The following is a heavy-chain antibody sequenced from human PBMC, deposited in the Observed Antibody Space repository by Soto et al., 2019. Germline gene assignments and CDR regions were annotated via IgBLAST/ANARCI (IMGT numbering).Heavy chain of an antibody. Sequence: GGSLRLSCAASGFTFSSYGRHWVRQAPGKGREGVAVIWYDGSNKYYADSVKGRFTISRDNSKNTLYPQMNSLRAEDTAVYYCARDQVDTAMGNWFDPWGQGTLVTVSS. CDR1: GFTFSSYG. CDR2: IWYDGSNK. V-gene: IGHV3-33*01. J-gene: IGHJ5*02. D-gene: IGHD5-18*01. CDR3: ARDQVDTAMGNWFDP.